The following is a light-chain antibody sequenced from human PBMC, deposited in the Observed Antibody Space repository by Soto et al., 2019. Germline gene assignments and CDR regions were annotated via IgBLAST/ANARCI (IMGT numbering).Light chain of an antibody. J-gene: IGKJ1*01. Sequence: EVVLTQSPGPLTLSPGEGATLSGRASQSVSSSYLAWYQQKPDPAPRLLIYGASSRATGIPDRFSGSGSGTEFTLTISSLQSEDFAVYYCQQYGSSPTFGQGTKVDIK. CDR2: GAS. CDR1: QSVSSSY. CDR3: QQYGSSPT. V-gene: IGKV3-20*01.